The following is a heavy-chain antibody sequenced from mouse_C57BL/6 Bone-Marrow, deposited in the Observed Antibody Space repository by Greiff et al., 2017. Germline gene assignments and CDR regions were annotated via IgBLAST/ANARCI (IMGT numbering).Heavy chain of an antibody. Sequence: QVQLQQPGAELVKPGASVKMSCKASGYTFTSYWITWVKQRPGQGLEWIGDIYPTSGRTNYNEKFKSKAILTVDTSSNTAYMQLSSLPSEDSAVFCGARAGPLGRSFDYWGQGTTLTVSS. V-gene: IGHV1-55*01. CDR1: GYTFTSYW. J-gene: IGHJ2*01. CDR2: IYPTSGRT. D-gene: IGHD4-1*01. CDR3: ARAGPLGRSFDY.